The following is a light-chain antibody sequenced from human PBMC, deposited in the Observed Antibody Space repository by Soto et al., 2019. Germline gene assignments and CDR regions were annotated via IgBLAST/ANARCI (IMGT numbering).Light chain of an antibody. CDR1: ESVSSN. CDR2: GAS. J-gene: IGKJ2*01. Sequence: EIVMTQSPVTLSVSPGERATLSCRASESVSSNLAWYQQRPGQSPRLLIYGASTRGAGIPARFSGSGSGTEFTLTISSLQTEDFAVYYFQQYNKWGPYTFGHGTKLEIK. CDR3: QQYNKWGPYT. V-gene: IGKV3D-15*01.